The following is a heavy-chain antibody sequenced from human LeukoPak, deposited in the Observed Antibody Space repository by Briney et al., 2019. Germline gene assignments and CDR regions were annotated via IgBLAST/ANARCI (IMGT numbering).Heavy chain of an antibody. CDR2: ISSSDTYT. V-gene: IGHV3-11*06. J-gene: IGHJ4*02. D-gene: IGHD6-19*01. CDR3: ARGPYSSGASADY. Sequence: GGSLRLSCADSGFTFSVYYTSWIRQAPGKGLEWVSYISSSDTYTNYADSVKGRFTISRDNAKNSLYLQMNSLRAEDTAVYYCARGPYSSGASADYWGQGTLVTVSS. CDR1: GFTFSVYY.